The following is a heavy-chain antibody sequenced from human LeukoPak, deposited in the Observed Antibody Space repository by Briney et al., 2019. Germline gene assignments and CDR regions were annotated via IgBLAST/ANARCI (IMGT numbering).Heavy chain of an antibody. CDR2: MFYTGST. J-gene: IGHJ4*02. CDR1: GGSITSYY. Sequence: SETLSLTCTVSGGSITSYYWSWIRQPPGKGLEWIGYMFYTGSTNYNPSLKSRVTISVDTSKNQFSLKLSSVTAADTAVYYCARVRGGYPIDYWSQGTLVTVSS. V-gene: IGHV4-59*01. CDR3: ARVRGGYPIDY. D-gene: IGHD5-12*01.